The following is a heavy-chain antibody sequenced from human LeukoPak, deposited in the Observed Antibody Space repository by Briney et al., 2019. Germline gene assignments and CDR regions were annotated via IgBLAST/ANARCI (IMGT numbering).Heavy chain of an antibody. CDR2: FDPEDGET. D-gene: IGHD2/OR15-2a*01. CDR3: ATSISSGYYYGMDV. CDR1: GYTLTELS. Sequence: GASVKVSCKVSGYTLTELSMHWVRQAPGKGLEWMGGFDPEDGETIYAQKFQGRVTMTEDTSTDTAYMELSSLRSEDTAVYYCATSISSGYYYGMDVWGQGTTVTVSS. V-gene: IGHV1-24*01. J-gene: IGHJ6*02.